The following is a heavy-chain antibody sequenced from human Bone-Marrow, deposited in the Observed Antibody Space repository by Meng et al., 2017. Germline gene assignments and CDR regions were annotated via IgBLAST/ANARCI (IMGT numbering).Heavy chain of an antibody. CDR3: ARAYDIPINDY. J-gene: IGHJ4*02. Sequence: GESLKISCAASGFTFSSYSMNWVRQAPGKGPEWVSTISSSSSYIYYADSVKGRFTISRDNAKNSLYLQMNSMRAEDTAVYYCARAYDIPINDYWGQGTLVTVSS. V-gene: IGHV3-21*01. CDR2: ISSSSSYI. CDR1: GFTFSSYS. D-gene: IGHD3-9*01.